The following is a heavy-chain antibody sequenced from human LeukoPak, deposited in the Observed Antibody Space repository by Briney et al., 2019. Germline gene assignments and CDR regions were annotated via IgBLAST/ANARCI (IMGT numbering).Heavy chain of an antibody. V-gene: IGHV1-46*01. D-gene: IGHD1-26*01. Sequence: ASVKVSCKASGYTFTSNYIHWVRQAPGQGLEWMGMIYPRDGSTSYAQKFQGRATITADESTSTAYMELSSLRSEDTAVYYCARSSRNSGSHYWGQGTLVTVSS. CDR3: ARSSRNSGSHY. CDR2: IYPRDGST. J-gene: IGHJ4*02. CDR1: GYTFTSNY.